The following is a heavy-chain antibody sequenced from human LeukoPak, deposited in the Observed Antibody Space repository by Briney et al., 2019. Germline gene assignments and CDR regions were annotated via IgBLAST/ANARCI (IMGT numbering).Heavy chain of an antibody. V-gene: IGHV3-30*18. CDR1: GFTFRSYG. CDR3: AKDLGPAAGLSPIN. D-gene: IGHD6-25*01. Sequence: GGSLRLSCAASGFTFRSYGMHRVRQAPGKGLEWVAVISYDGVNKHYAYSVKGRFTISRDNSNSTLYLQMNSLRAEDTAVYYCAKDLGPAAGLSPINWGQGTLVTVSS. CDR2: ISYDGVNK. J-gene: IGHJ4*02.